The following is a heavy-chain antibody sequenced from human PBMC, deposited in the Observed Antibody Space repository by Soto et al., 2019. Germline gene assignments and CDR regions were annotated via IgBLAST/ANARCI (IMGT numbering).Heavy chain of an antibody. Sequence: PSETLSLTCTVSGGSISSGDYYWSWIRQLPGKGLEWIGYIYNRGNTFYNPSLKSRVTISVDTSKNQFSLKLSSVTAADTAVYYCARRYYDSTAGFDPWGQGTLVTVSS. D-gene: IGHD3-22*01. V-gene: IGHV4-31*03. J-gene: IGHJ5*02. CDR1: GGSISSGDYY. CDR3: ARRYYDSTAGFDP. CDR2: IYNRGNT.